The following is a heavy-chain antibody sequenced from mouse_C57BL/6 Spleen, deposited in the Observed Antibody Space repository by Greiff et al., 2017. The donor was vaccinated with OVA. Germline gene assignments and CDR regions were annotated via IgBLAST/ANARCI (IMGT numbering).Heavy chain of an antibody. CDR2: IRLKSDNYAT. CDR3: SGGSSFLDY. Sequence: EVKLEESGGGLVQPGGSMKLSCVASGFTFSNYWMNWVRQSPEKGLEWVAQIRLKSDNYATHYAESVKGRFTISRDDSKSSVYLKMKNLRAEDTGIYYGSGGSSFLDYWGQGTTRTVSS. J-gene: IGHJ2*01. CDR1: GFTFSNYW. D-gene: IGHD1-1*01. V-gene: IGHV6-3*01.